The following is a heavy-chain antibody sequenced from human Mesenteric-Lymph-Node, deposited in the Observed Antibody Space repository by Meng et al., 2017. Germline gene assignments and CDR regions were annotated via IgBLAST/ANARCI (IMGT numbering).Heavy chain of an antibody. CDR3: ARSRSRVVVDY. CDR1: GGSFSGYY. D-gene: IGHD2-15*01. V-gene: IGHV4-34*01. Sequence: SETLSLTCAVYGGSFSGYYWSWIRQPPGKGLEWIGEIHHSGSTNYNPSLKSRVTMSVDTSKNQFSLELTSVTAADTAMYYCARSRSRVVVDYWGQGRVVTVSS. J-gene: IGHJ4*02. CDR2: IHHSGST.